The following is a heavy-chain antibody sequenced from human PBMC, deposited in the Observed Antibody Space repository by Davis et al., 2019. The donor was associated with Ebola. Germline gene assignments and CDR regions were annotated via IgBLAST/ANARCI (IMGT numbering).Heavy chain of an antibody. CDR3: AMVDYYYYGMDV. V-gene: IGHV4-39*01. CDR2: IYYSGST. CDR1: GGSISSSSYY. J-gene: IGHJ6*02. Sequence: MPSETLSLTCTVSGGSISSSSYYWGWIRQPPGKGLKWIGSIYYSGSTYYNPSLKSRVTISVDTSKNQFSLKLSSVTAADTAVYYCAMVDYYYYGMDVWGQGTTVTVSS.